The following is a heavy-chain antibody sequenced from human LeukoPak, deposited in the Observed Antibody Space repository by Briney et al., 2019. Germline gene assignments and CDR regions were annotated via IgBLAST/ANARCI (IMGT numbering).Heavy chain of an antibody. J-gene: IGHJ4*02. D-gene: IGHD1-26*01. CDR3: ARRRDSGSLQHFDY. CDR2: ISAYNGNT. V-gene: IGHV1-18*01. Sequence: ASVKVSCKASGYTFTSYGISWVRQAPGQGLEWMGWISAYNGNTNYAQKLQSRVTMTTDPSTSTAYMELRSLSSDDTAVYYCARRRDSGSLQHFDYWGQGTLVTVSS. CDR1: GYTFTSYG.